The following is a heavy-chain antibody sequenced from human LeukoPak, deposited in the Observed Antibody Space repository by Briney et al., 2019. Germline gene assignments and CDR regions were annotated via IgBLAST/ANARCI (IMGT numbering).Heavy chain of an antibody. V-gene: IGHV3-30*06. J-gene: IGHJ4*02. CDR2: IAYDGSNR. CDR3: ARDHQPHY. CDR1: GYSFTAYG. Sequence: SCKASGYSFTAYGITWIRQAPGQGLEWVAVIAYDGSNRYYADSVKGRFTISKDNSKNTLYLQMNSLRVDDTAVYYCARDHQPHYWGQGTLVTVSS.